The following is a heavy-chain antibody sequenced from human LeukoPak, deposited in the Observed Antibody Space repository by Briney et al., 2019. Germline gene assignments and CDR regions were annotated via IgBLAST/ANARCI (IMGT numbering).Heavy chain of an antibody. D-gene: IGHD4-17*01. CDR2: IWYDGSNK. J-gene: IGHJ4*02. CDR1: GFTFSSYG. CDR3: ARASTTVPNLLDH. V-gene: IGHV3-33*01. Sequence: PGRSLRLSCAASGFTFSSYGMHWVRQAAGKGLEWVAVIWYDGSNKYYADSVKGRFTISRDNSKNTLYLQMNSLRAEDTAVYYCARASTTVPNLLDHWGRGTLVTVSS.